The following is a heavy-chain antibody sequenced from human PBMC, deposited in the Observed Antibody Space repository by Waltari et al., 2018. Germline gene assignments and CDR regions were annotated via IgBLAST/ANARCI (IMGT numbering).Heavy chain of an antibody. D-gene: IGHD6-19*01. Sequence: QVQLVESGGGVVRPGGSLRLSCADSGFPFSQSTMHWVRQAPGKGLEWVAITSHDGANKYYAGSVVGRFTISRDNSKNTVYLQMNSLRVEDTAVYYCARDLGSGWYYFDSWGQGTLVTVSS. CDR2: TSHDGANK. CDR3: ARDLGSGWYYFDS. V-gene: IGHV3-30-3*01. J-gene: IGHJ4*02. CDR1: GFPFSQST.